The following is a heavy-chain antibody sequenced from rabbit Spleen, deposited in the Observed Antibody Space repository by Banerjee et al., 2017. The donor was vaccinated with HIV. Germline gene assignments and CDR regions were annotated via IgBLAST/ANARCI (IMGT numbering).Heavy chain of an antibody. CDR2: IDPLFGIT. J-gene: IGHJ4*01. V-gene: IGHV1S45*01. CDR1: GLDFSSGYW. CDR3: VREVAAKFSL. D-gene: IGHD4-1*01. Sequence: QEQLEESGGDLVKPEGSLTLTCTASGLDFSSGYWICWVRQAPGKGLEWIGYIDPLFGITYYANWVNGRFSISRENAQNTLFLQLNSLTAADTATYFCVREVAAKFSLWGQGTLVTVS.